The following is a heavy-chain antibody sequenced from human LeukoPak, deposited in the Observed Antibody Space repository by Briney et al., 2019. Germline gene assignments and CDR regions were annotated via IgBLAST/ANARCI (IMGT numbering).Heavy chain of an antibody. V-gene: IGHV3-23*01. J-gene: IGHJ4*02. CDR1: GFTFNSYA. D-gene: IGHD4-23*01. Sequence: GGSLRLSCAASGFTFNSYAMSWVRQAPGKGLEWVSPVANSGVNTYYADSVRGRFTISRDNSRNTVYLQINSLRAEDTAVYYCAKSHSVAQRGYFDYWGQGTLVTVSS. CDR3: AKSHSVAQRGYFDY. CDR2: VANSGVNT.